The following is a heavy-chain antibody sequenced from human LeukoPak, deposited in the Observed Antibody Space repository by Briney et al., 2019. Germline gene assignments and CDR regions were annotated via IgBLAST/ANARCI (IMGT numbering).Heavy chain of an antibody. CDR2: ISGSGGST. CDR1: GFTFSSYA. CDR3: XXXXXYSYGRAQYYFDY. D-gene: IGHD5-18*01. J-gene: IGHJ4*02. Sequence: PGGSLRLSCAASGFTFSSYAMSWVRQAPGKGLEWVSAISGSGGSTYYADSVKGRFTISRDNSKNTLYLQMNSLRAEDTAVYYXXXXXXYSYGRAQYYFDYWGQGTLVTVSS. V-gene: IGHV3-23*01.